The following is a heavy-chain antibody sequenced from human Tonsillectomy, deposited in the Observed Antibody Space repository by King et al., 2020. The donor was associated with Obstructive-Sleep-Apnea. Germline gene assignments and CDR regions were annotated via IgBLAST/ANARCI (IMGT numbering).Heavy chain of an antibody. D-gene: IGHD3-10*01. CDR1: GGSISSFY. Sequence: VPLQESGPGLVKPSETLSLTCSVSGGSISSFYWSWIRQPPGKGLEWIGYIYYGGNTNYNPSLKSRVTISVDTSKNQFSLKLTSVTAADTAVYYCARDLAGFYWGQGTLVTVSS. V-gene: IGHV4-59*01. CDR2: IYYGGNT. J-gene: IGHJ4*02. CDR3: ARDLAGFY.